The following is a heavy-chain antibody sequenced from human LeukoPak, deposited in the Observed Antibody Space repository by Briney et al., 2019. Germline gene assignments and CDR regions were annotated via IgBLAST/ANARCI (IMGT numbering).Heavy chain of an antibody. CDR1: GLTFSSYA. V-gene: IGHV3-23*01. J-gene: IGHJ6*02. CDR2: ISGSGGST. Sequence: PGGSLRLSCAASGLTFSSYAMNWVRQVPGMGLEWVSTISGSGGSTYYADSVKGRFTISRDNSKNTLYLQMNSLRAEDTAVYYCAEDSDGMDVWGQGTTVTVSS. CDR3: AEDSDGMDV.